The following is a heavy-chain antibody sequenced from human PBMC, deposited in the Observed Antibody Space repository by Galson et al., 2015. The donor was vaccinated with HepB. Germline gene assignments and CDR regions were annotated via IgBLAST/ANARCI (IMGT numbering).Heavy chain of an antibody. CDR3: AKDRASGGGFSFYFDC. CDR1: GFTFNNYA. CDR2: MSGSGGTT. Sequence: SLRLSCAASGFTFNNYAMNWVRQAPGKGLEWVSGMSGSGGTTYYADSVKGRFTFSRDNSKNTLYLQMNSLRAEDTAVYYCAKDRASGGGFSFYFDCWGQGSLVTVSS. V-gene: IGHV3-23*01. J-gene: IGHJ4*02. D-gene: IGHD2-15*01.